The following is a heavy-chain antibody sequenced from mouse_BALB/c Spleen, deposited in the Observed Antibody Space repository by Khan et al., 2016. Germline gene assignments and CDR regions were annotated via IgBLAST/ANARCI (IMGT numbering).Heavy chain of an antibody. D-gene: IGHD1-1*02. V-gene: IGHV9-2-1*01. CDR1: GYTFTDYS. CDR3: ARRWWPLDH. Sequence: QIQLVQSGPELKKPGETVKISCKASGYTFTDYSMHWVKQAPGKGLKWMGWINTETSEPAFADDFRGRFALSLETSASTTYLQINNLKNEDTATYFCARRWWPLDHWGQGITLTVSS. J-gene: IGHJ2*01. CDR2: INTETSEP.